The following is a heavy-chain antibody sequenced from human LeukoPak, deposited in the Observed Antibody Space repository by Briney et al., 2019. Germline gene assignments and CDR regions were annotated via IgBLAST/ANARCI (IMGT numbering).Heavy chain of an antibody. CDR3: ARDYKYAFDN. CDR1: GFTFSDYS. D-gene: IGHD5-24*01. V-gene: IGHV3-48*01. Sequence: GGSLRLSCAASGFTFSDYSMNWVRQAPGKGLEWISYIGIDSGNTNYADSVKGRFTISGDKAKNSLQMNSLRVEDTAVYYCARDYKYAFDNWGQETLVTVSS. J-gene: IGHJ4*02. CDR2: IGIDSGNT.